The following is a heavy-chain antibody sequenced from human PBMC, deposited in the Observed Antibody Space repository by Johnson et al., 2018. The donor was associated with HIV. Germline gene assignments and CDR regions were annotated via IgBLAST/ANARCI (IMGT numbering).Heavy chain of an antibody. CDR1: GFTFDDYA. V-gene: IGHV3-9*01. D-gene: IGHD1-26*01. CDR3: ARRASGSLSFDL. Sequence: EVQLVESGGGLVQPGRSLRLSCAASGFTFDDYAMHWVRQAPGKGLEWVSGISWNGGSASCADSLKGRCTVSRDNAKNSLYLQLTSLRAEDTAFYYCARRASGSLSFDLWGQGTMVAVSS. J-gene: IGHJ3*01. CDR2: ISWNGGSA.